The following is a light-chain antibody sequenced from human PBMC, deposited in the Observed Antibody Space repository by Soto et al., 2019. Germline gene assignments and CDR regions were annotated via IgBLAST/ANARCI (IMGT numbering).Light chain of an antibody. CDR2: GAS. CDR1: QSVSSN. Sequence: EIVLTQSPGTLSLSPGERATLSCGASQSVSSNLAWYQQKPGQTPSLLIYGASTRATGIPDRFSGSGSGTHFTLTISRLEPGDFAVYYCQHFGGTTFTFGQGTRLEIK. J-gene: IGKJ5*01. CDR3: QHFGGTTFT. V-gene: IGKV3-20*01.